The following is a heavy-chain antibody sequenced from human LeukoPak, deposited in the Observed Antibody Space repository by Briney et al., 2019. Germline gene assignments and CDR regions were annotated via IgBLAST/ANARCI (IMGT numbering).Heavy chain of an antibody. J-gene: IGHJ4*02. CDR1: GFTVSSNY. Sequence: GGSLRLSCAASGFTVSSNYMSWVRQAPGKGLEWVSVIYSGGSTYYADSVKGRFTISRDNSKNTLYLQMNSLRAEDTAVYYCAXIDDLGYYFDYWGQGTLVTVSS. CDR3: AXIDDLGYYFDY. CDR2: IYSGGST. V-gene: IGHV3-66*01. D-gene: IGHD1-26*01.